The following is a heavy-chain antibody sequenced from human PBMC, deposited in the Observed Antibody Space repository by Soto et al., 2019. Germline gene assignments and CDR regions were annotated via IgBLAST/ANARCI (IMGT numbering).Heavy chain of an antibody. J-gene: IGHJ4*02. D-gene: IGHD6-13*01. CDR1: GFSFSTFA. CDR3: AKSYSSNWYDYFDY. V-gene: IGHV3-23*01. Sequence: GGSLRLSCAASGFSFSTFAMSWVRKAPGKGLEWVSAISGSGDSTYYTDSVKGRFTISRDISKNTLYLHMNSLRAEDTALYYCAKSYSSNWYDYFDYWGQGILVTVSS. CDR2: ISGSGDST.